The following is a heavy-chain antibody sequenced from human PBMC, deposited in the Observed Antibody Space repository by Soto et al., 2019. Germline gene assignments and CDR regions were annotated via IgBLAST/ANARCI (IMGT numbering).Heavy chain of an antibody. J-gene: IGHJ5*02. V-gene: IGHV4-59*08. D-gene: IGHD3-10*01. Sequence: QVQLQESGPGLVKPSETLSLTCTVSGGSISSYYWGWIRQPPGKGLEWIGYIYYSGSINYNPSLKSRVTISVDTSKNQFSLKLSSVTAADTAVYYCARHLYGSGERFDPWGQGTLVTVSS. CDR2: IYYSGSI. CDR1: GGSISSYY. CDR3: ARHLYGSGERFDP.